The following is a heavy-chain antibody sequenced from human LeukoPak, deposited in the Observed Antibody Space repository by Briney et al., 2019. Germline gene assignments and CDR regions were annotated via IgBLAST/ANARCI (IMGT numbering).Heavy chain of an antibody. CDR1: GGTFSSYA. Sequence: ASVKVSCKASGGTFSSYAISWVRQAPGQGLEWMGGIIPIFGTANYAQKFQGRVTITADESTSTAYMELSSLRSEDTAAYYCARGPWDQQWLIPVWGQGTLVTVS. D-gene: IGHD6-19*01. V-gene: IGHV1-69*13. CDR3: ARGPWDQQWLIPV. J-gene: IGHJ4*02. CDR2: IIPIFGTA.